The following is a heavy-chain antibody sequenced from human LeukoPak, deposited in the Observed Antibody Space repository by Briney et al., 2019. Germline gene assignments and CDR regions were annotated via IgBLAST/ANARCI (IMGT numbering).Heavy chain of an antibody. D-gene: IGHD3-3*01. CDR1: GGSFGGYF. CDR2: INISGST. V-gene: IGHV4-34*01. CDR3: ARGGSGPNSHYFDY. Sequence: PSETLSLTCAVYGGSFGGYFGSWLRKPPGKGREGFGEINISGSTPFNPSLTRRVTISVDTSTHQFSLKLSSVTAADTAVYYCARGGSGPNSHYFDYWGQGTLVTVSS. J-gene: IGHJ4*02.